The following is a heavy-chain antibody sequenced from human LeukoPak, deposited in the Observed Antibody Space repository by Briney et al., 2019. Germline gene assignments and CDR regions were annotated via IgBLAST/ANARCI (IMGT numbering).Heavy chain of an antibody. V-gene: IGHV3-9*01. CDR2: ISWNSGSI. CDR3: AKGRVGAYDY. D-gene: IGHD1-26*01. J-gene: IGHJ4*02. Sequence: GRSPRLSCAASGFTFDDYAMHWVRQAPGKGLEWVSGISWNSGSIGYADSVKGRFTISRDNAKNSLYLQMNSLRAEDTALYYCAKGRVGAYDYWGQGTLVTVSS. CDR1: GFTFDDYA.